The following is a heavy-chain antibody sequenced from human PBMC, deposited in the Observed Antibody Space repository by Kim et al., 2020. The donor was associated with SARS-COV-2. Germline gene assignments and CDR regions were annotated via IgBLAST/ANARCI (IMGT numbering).Heavy chain of an antibody. D-gene: IGHD2-2*01. J-gene: IGHJ4*02. Sequence: GGSLRLSCAASGFTFSDYALHWVRQAPGKGLEWVAFISYDGNNQYYTDSVKGRFTISRDSSNNTLYLQMNSLRPEDTALYYCARDRSPKPDFDYWGQGTLVNVSS. CDR2: ISYDGNNQ. CDR1: GFTFSDYA. V-gene: IGHV3-30*04. CDR3: ARDRSPKPDFDY.